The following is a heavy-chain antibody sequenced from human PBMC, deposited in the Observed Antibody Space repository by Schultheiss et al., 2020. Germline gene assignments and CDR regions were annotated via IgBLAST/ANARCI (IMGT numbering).Heavy chain of an antibody. CDR2: ISSSSSYI. Sequence: GESLKISCAASGFTFSSYWMNWVRQAPGKGLEWVSSISSSSSYIYYADSVKGRFTISRDNAKNSLYLQMNSLRAEDTAVYYCAINGGYCSGGSCYHDYWGQGTLVTVSS. D-gene: IGHD2-15*01. CDR3: AINGGYCSGGSCYHDY. CDR1: GFTFSSYW. V-gene: IGHV3-21*01. J-gene: IGHJ4*02.